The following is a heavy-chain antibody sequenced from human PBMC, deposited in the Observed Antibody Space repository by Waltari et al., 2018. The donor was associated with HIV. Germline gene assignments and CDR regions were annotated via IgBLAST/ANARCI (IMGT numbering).Heavy chain of an antibody. V-gene: IGHV4-61*02. CDR3: ARAYYDFWSGTGSSGNWFDP. D-gene: IGHD3-3*01. J-gene: IGHJ5*02. Sequence: QVQLQESGPGLVKPSQTLSLTCPVSGGSISSGSYYWSWIRQPAGKGLELIGRSYTSGSTNYNPSLKSRVTISVDTSKNQFSLKLRSVTAADTAVYYCARAYYDFWSGTGSSGNWFDPWGQGTLVTVSS. CDR1: GGSISSGSYY. CDR2: SYTSGST.